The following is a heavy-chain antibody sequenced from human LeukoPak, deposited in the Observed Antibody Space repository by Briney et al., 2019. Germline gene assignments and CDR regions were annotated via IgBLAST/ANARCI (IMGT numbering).Heavy chain of an antibody. CDR2: ISGGGRST. CDR3: ARERYFDY. Sequence: GGSLRLSCATSGFTFSNAWMNWVRQAPGKGLEWVSTISGGGRSTDYADSVKGQFTISRDNSKNTLYLQMNSLRAEDTAVYYCARERYFDYWGQGTLVTVSS. J-gene: IGHJ4*02. CDR1: GFTFSNAW. V-gene: IGHV3-23*01.